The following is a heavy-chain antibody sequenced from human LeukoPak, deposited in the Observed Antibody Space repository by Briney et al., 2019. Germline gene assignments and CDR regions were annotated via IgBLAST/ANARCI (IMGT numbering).Heavy chain of an antibody. CDR3: DGTPGLVAPSDY. Sequence: SQTLSLTCTVSGGSISSSSYYWGWIRQPPGKGLEWIGSIYYSGSTYYNPSLKSRVTISVDTSKNQFSLKLSSVTAADTAVYYCDGTPGLVAPSDYWGQGTLVTVSS. D-gene: IGHD2-15*01. J-gene: IGHJ4*02. CDR2: IYYSGST. V-gene: IGHV4-39*07. CDR1: GGSISSSSYY.